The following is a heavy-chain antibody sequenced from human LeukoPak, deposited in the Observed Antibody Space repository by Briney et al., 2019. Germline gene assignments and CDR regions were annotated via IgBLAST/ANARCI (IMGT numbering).Heavy chain of an antibody. V-gene: IGHV3-33*05. D-gene: IGHD2-15*01. J-gene: IGHJ4*02. CDR1: GFSFSNHG. Sequence: GGSLRLSCAASGFSFSNHGMNWVRQAQGTGLDWVAVVTYDGNHKNYADSAKDRFTISRDNSKNTLYLQMNSLRAEDTAVFYCARGSCSGGSCPYDFWGQGTLVTVSS. CDR3: ARGSCSGGSCPYDF. CDR2: VTYDGNHK.